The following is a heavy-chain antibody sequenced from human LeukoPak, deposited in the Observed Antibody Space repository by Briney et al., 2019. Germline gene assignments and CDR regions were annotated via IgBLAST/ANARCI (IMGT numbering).Heavy chain of an antibody. Sequence: SETLSLTWTVSGGSVSSGSYYWSWIRQPPGKGLEWIGYIYYSGSTNYNPSLKSRVTISVDTSKNQFSLKLSSVTAADTAVYYCARDSKDCSSTSCYRLFDYWGQGTLVTVSS. CDR1: GGSVSSGSYY. J-gene: IGHJ4*02. V-gene: IGHV4-61*01. CDR2: IYYSGST. D-gene: IGHD2-2*02. CDR3: ARDSKDCSSTSCYRLFDY.